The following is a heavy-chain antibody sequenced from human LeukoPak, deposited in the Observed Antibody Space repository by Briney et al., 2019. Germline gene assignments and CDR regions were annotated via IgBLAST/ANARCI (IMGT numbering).Heavy chain of an antibody. CDR1: GFIFSSYW. CDR2: IKQDGSEK. D-gene: IGHD6-19*01. CDR3: ARDWDSSGWYLLMSASYYFDY. J-gene: IGHJ4*02. V-gene: IGHV3-7*03. Sequence: GGSLRLSCAASGFIFSSYWMSWVRQAPGKGLEWVANIKQDGSEKNYMDSVKGRFTISRDNTNNSLYLQMNSLRAEDTAVYYCARDWDSSGWYLLMSASYYFDYWGQGTLVTVSS.